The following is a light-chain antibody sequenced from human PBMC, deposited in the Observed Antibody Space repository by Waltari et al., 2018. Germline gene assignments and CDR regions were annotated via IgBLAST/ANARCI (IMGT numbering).Light chain of an antibody. CDR2: EVS. V-gene: IGKV2-29*03. CDR1: SLLHRDGKTY. Sequence: SLLHRDGKTYLNWYLKRPCQSPQLLISEVSSRFSGVPDRFSGSGSGTDFTLKISRVEAEDVGLYYCMQGVHLPLTFGGGTKVEIQ. J-gene: IGKJ4*01. CDR3: MQGVHLPLT.